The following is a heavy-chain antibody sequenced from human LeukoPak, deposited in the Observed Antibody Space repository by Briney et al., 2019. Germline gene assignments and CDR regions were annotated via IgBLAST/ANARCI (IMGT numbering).Heavy chain of an antibody. Sequence: GGCLRLSCAASGFTFSSYPMHWVRQAPGKGLEWVAVISYDGRNKYYADSVKGRFTISRDNSKNTLYLQMNGLRVEDTALYYCTLLYYVMSYWGQGTLVTVSS. CDR3: TLLYYVMSY. V-gene: IGHV3-30*04. D-gene: IGHD3-3*01. CDR1: GFTFSSYP. CDR2: ISYDGRNK. J-gene: IGHJ4*02.